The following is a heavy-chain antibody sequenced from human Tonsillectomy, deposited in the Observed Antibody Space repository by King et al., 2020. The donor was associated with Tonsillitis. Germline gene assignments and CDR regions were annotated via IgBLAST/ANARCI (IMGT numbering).Heavy chain of an antibody. CDR2: IHGGGIT. V-gene: IGHV3-66*01. CDR1: CLTVSSYH. Sequence: VQLVESGGGLVQPGGSLRLSCAASCLTVSSYHMHWVRQAPGKGLEWVSVIHGGGITSYSDSVKGRFTVSRDTSKNTVSLQMSSLRVEDSAVYYCATDEAAMLDFWGQGTLVTVSS. D-gene: IGHD2-2*01. CDR3: ATDEAAMLDF. J-gene: IGHJ4*02.